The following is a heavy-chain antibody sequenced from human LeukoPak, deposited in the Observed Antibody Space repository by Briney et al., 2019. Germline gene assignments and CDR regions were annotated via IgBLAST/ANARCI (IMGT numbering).Heavy chain of an antibody. CDR1: SASIGSTNYY. CDR2: IYYSGST. V-gene: IGHV4-39*01. D-gene: IGHD6-19*01. Sequence: SETLSLTCTVSSASIGSTNYYWGWIRQPPGKGLEWIANIYYSGSTYYNPSLKSRVTISVDTSKNQFSLRLNSVTAADTSIYYCARIPTNAVPSAHNGFDIWGQGTMLTVSS. CDR3: ARIPTNAVPSAHNGFDI. J-gene: IGHJ3*02.